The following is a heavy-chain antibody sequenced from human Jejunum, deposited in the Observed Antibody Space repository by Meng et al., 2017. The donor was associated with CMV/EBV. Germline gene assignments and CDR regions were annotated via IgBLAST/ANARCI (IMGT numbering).Heavy chain of an antibody. Sequence: LTCAVSGDSVRSDNWWSWVRQPPGKVQEWIGEIHHRGNTNYNPSLKSRVTMSVDKSKNQVSLELTSVTAADTAVYFCTSASGYKIDYWGQGTLVTVSS. V-gene: IGHV4-4*01. CDR3: TSASGYKIDY. CDR1: GDSVRSDNW. J-gene: IGHJ4*02. CDR2: IHHRGNT. D-gene: IGHD6-13*01.